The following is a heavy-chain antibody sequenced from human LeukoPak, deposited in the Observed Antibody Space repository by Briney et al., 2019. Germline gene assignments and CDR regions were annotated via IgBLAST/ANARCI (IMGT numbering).Heavy chain of an antibody. V-gene: IGHV5-51*01. D-gene: IGHD3-10*01. J-gene: IGHJ4*02. CDR1: GYSFTSYW. CDR3: ARQDYYGPGSYYAPSYY. Sequence: GESLKISCKGSGYSFTSYWIAWVRQMPGKGLEWMGIIYPGDSDTRYSPSFQGQVTISADKSISTAYLQWSSLKATDTAMYYCARQDYYGPGSYYAPSYYWGQGTQVTVSS. CDR2: IYPGDSDT.